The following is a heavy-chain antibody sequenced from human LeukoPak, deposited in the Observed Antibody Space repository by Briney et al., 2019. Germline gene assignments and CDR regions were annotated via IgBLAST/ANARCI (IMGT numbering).Heavy chain of an antibody. CDR3: ARYEGSSPFDY. CDR1: GGSISGYY. Sequence: SETLSLTCTVSGGSISGYYWGWIRQPPGKGLEWIGSIYHSGSTYYNPSLKSRVTISVDTSKNQFSLKLSSVTAADTAVYYCARYEGSSPFDYWGQGTLVTVSS. V-gene: IGHV4-38-2*02. D-gene: IGHD1-26*01. CDR2: IYHSGST. J-gene: IGHJ4*02.